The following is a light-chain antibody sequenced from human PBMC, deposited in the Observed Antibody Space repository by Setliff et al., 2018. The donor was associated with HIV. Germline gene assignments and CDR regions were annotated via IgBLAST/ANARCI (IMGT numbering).Light chain of an antibody. CDR1: SSDVGGYNY. V-gene: IGLV2-14*03. Sequence: QSALAQPASVSGSPGQSITISCTGTSSDVGGYNYVSWYQQHPAKAPKLIIYDVIKRPSGISNRFSGSKSGNTASLTISGLQADDEADYYCSSFAGSGSVIFGGGTKVTVL. CDR3: SSFAGSGSVI. J-gene: IGLJ2*01. CDR2: DVI.